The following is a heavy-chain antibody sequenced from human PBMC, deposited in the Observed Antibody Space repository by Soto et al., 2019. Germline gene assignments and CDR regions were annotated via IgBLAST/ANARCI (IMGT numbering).Heavy chain of an antibody. CDR1: GGSFIGYY. J-gene: IGHJ6*02. Sequence: PSETLSLTCAVYGGSFIGYYWSWIRQPPGKGLEWIGEINHSGSTNYNPSLKSRVTISVDTSKNQFSLKLSSVTAADTAVYYCASGRITIFGVVTWAYYYGMDVWGQGTTVTVSS. D-gene: IGHD3-3*01. CDR2: INHSGST. V-gene: IGHV4-34*01. CDR3: ASGRITIFGVVTWAYYYGMDV.